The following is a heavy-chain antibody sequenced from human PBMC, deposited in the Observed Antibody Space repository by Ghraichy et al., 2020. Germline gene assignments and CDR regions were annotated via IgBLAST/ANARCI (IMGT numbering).Heavy chain of an antibody. D-gene: IGHD5-24*01. CDR1: GYTFTGYH. J-gene: IGHJ4*02. CDR2: INPNSGGT. Sequence: ASVKVSCKASGYTFTGYHMHWVRQAPGQGLEWMGRINPNSGGTNYAQKFQGRVTMTRDSSLSTAYMELSRLRSDDTAVYYCAREETTAWLKQYYFDYWGQGTLVTVST. CDR3: AREETTAWLKQYYFDY. V-gene: IGHV1-2*06.